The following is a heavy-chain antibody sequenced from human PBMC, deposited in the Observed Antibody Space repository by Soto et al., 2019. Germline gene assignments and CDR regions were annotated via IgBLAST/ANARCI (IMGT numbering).Heavy chain of an antibody. Sequence: QLQLQESGSGLVKPSQTLSLTCAVSGVSISSGGYSWSWIRQPPGKGLEWIGYMYHSGSTYYNPSLKSRATISVDRSKNQFSLNLSSVTAADTAMYYCARANDDFWRALDYWGQGTVVTVSS. D-gene: IGHD3-3*01. CDR3: ARANDDFWRALDY. J-gene: IGHJ4*02. CDR2: MYHSGST. V-gene: IGHV4-30-2*01. CDR1: GVSISSGGYS.